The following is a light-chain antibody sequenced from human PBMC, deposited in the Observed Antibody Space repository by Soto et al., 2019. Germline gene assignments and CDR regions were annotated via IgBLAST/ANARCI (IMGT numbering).Light chain of an antibody. V-gene: IGKV4-1*01. J-gene: IGKJ2*01. CDR2: WAS. CDR1: QSVLSNS. Sequence: DIVMTQFPESLAVSLGERATINCKSSQSVLSNSIAWYQQKPGQPPKLLIYWASTRESGVPVRFSGSGSGTDFTLTIICLQAEDGAVYYCQQYSSAPQTFGQGTKLEIK. CDR3: QQYSSAPQT.